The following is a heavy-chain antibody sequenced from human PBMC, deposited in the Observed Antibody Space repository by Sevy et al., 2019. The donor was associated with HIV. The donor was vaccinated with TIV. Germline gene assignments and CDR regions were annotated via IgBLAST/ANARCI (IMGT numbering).Heavy chain of an antibody. CDR3: ARDRDRGYFDP. D-gene: IGHD6-13*01. CDR2: IIPIFGTA. CDR1: GGTFSSYA. J-gene: IGHJ5*02. Sequence: ASVKVSCKASGGTFSSYAISWVRQAPGQGLEWMGGIIPIFGTANYAQKFQGRVTITADESTSTVYMELRSLRIEDTAIYFCARDRDRGYFDPWGQGTLVTVSS. V-gene: IGHV1-69*13.